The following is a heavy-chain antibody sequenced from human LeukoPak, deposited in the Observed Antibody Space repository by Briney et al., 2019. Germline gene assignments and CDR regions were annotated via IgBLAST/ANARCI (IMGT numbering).Heavy chain of an antibody. D-gene: IGHD6-19*01. J-gene: IGHJ5*02. CDR2: ISDSGDDT. CDR3: VKVGGGGGWYWSP. CDR1: GFTFSNYV. V-gene: IGHV3-23*01. Sequence: GGSLRLSCTGSGFTFSNYVMSWVRQAPGKRLEWVSGISDSGDDTDYADSVKGRFTISRDNSKNTLFLQMNILRVEDTAVYYCVKVGGGGGWYWSPGGEGTLVRVSS.